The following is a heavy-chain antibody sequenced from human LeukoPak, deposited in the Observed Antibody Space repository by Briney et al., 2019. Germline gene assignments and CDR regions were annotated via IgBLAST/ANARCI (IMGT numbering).Heavy chain of an antibody. J-gene: IGHJ4*02. D-gene: IGHD5-12*01. V-gene: IGHV4-34*01. Sequence: SETLSLTCAVYGESFSGYYWNWIRQPPGKGLEWIGEINHSGSTTNHNPSLKSRVTMSVDTSKDQFSLKMTSVTAADTAVYYCARKSGYARDYWGQGTLVIVSS. CDR1: GESFSGYY. CDR2: INHSGSTT. CDR3: ARKSGYARDY.